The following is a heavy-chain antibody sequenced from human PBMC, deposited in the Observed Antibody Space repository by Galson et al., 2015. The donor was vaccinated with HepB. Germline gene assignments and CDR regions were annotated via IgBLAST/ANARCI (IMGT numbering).Heavy chain of an antibody. Sequence: SLRLSCAASGFTFSSYAMSWVRQGPGKGLEWVSAISGSDGSTYYADSVKGRFTISRDNSKNTLYLQMNSLRAEDTAVYYCAKGPHTDYGDYVDYWGQGTLVTVSS. CDR1: GFTFSSYA. CDR2: ISGSDGST. J-gene: IGHJ4*02. CDR3: AKGPHTDYGDYVDY. D-gene: IGHD4-17*01. V-gene: IGHV3-23*01.